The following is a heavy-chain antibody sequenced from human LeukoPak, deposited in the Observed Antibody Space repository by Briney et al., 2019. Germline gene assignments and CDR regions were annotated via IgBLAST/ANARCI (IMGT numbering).Heavy chain of an antibody. V-gene: IGHV4-59*08. J-gene: IGHJ4*02. CDR3: ARNYDGSGYYLY. CDR1: GGSISSYY. CDR2: IYYSGST. Sequence: SETLSLTCTVSGGSISSYYWSWIRQPPGKGLGWIGYIYYSGSTNYNPSLKSRVTISVDTSKKQFSLKLTSVTAADTAVYYCARNYDGSGYYLYWGQGTLVTVSS. D-gene: IGHD3-22*01.